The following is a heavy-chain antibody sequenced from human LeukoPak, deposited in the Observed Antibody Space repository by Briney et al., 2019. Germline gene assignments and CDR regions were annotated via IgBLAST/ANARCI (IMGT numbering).Heavy chain of an antibody. V-gene: IGHV4-34*01. J-gene: IGHJ4*02. CDR1: GGSFSGYY. D-gene: IGHD3-10*01. Sequence: SETLSLTCAVYGGSFSGYYWSWIRQPPGKGLEWIGEINHSGSTNYNPSLKSRVTISVDTSKNQFSLKLSSVTAADTAVYYCARVMYYYGSGSRFFKYFDYWGQGTLVTVSS. CDR2: INHSGST. CDR3: ARVMYYYGSGSRFFKYFDY.